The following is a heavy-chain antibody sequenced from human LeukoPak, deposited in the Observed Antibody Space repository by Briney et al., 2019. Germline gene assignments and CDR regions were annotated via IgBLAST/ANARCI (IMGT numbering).Heavy chain of an antibody. Sequence: ASVKVSCKASGYTFTSYGISWVRQAPGQGLEWMGWISAYNGNTNYAQKLQGRVTMTTDTSTSTAYMELRSLRSDDTAVYYCARGGYNYYDSSGYYPDYWGQGTLVTVSS. V-gene: IGHV1-18*01. CDR1: GYTFTSYG. CDR2: ISAYNGNT. D-gene: IGHD3-22*01. CDR3: ARGGYNYYDSSGYYPDY. J-gene: IGHJ4*02.